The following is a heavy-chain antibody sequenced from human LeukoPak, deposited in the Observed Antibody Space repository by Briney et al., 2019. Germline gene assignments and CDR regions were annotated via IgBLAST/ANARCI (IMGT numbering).Heavy chain of an antibody. CDR2: IHYSGII. CDR3: ARHQEVDFDL. V-gene: IGHV4-39*01. CDR1: GGSISRSSYY. J-gene: IGHJ2*01. Sequence: SETLSLTCTVPGGSISRSSYYWGCIRQPPGKGLEWIGSIHYSGIIYYNPSLKSRVTISVDTSKNHFSLKLSSVTAADTAVYYCARHQEVDFDLWGRGTLVTVSS.